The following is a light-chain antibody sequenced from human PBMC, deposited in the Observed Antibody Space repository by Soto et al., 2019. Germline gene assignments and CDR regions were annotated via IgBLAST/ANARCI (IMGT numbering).Light chain of an antibody. CDR3: SSYTSSSTYV. J-gene: IGLJ1*01. CDR2: DIS. Sequence: QSALTQPASVSGSPGQSITISCTGTSSDVGGYNYVPWYQQHPGKAPKLMIYDISNRPSGVSNRFSGSKSGNTASLTIAGLHADDEDDYYCSSYTSSSTYVFGTGTKLTVL. V-gene: IGLV2-14*01. CDR1: SSDVGGYNY.